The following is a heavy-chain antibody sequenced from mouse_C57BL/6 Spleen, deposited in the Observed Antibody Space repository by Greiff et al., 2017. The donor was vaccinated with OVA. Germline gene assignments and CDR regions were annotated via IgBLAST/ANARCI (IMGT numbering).Heavy chain of an antibody. V-gene: IGHV1-9*01. CDR3: ARRGITTVVAYYCDY. CDR2: ILPGSGST. Sequence: QVQLKQSGAELMKPGASVKLSCKATGYTFTGYWIEWVKQRPGHGLEWIGEILPGSGSTNYNEKFKGKATFTADTSSNTAYMQLSSLTTEDSAIYYCARRGITTVVAYYCDYWGQGTTLTVSS. D-gene: IGHD1-1*01. J-gene: IGHJ2*01. CDR1: GYTFTGYW.